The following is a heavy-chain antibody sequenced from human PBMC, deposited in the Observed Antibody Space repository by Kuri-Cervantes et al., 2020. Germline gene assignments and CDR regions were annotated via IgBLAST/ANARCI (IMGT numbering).Heavy chain of an antibody. V-gene: IGHV4-59*01. D-gene: IGHD6-25*01. Sequence: SETLSLTCTVSGGSISTYYHNWIRQSPNKGLEWIGNIYYSGSTNYNPSLKGRVTMSVDTSTNQFSLKMTSVTAADTAVYYCARASGPTADFDYWGQGTLVTVSS. CDR1: GGSISTYY. CDR2: IYYSGST. J-gene: IGHJ4*02. CDR3: ARASGPTADFDY.